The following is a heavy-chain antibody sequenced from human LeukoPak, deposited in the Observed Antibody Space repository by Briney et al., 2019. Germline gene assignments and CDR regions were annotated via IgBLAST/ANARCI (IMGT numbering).Heavy chain of an antibody. Sequence: GGFLRLSCAASGFTISSNYMNWVRQAPGKGLEWVSVISTGGTTYYANSVQGRFTNSRDYSKNTLYLEMNNLRAEDTAVYYCARVSGYSGYDTLDYWGQGTLVTVS. CDR2: ISTGGTT. CDR3: ARVSGYSGYDTLDY. J-gene: IGHJ4*02. CDR1: GFTISSNY. D-gene: IGHD5-12*01. V-gene: IGHV3-66*01.